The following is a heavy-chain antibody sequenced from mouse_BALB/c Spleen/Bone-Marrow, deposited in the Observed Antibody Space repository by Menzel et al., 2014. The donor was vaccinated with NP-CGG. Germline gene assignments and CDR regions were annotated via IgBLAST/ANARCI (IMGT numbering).Heavy chain of an antibody. CDR1: GFNIKDTY. CDR2: IDPANGNT. CDR3: ARYYYGSSYAMDY. Sequence: VQLKQSGAELVKPGASVKLSCTASGFNIKDTYMHWVKQRPEQGLEWIGRIDPANGNTKYDPKFQGKATITADTSSSTAYLQLSSLASEDTAVYYCARYYYGSSYAMDYWGQGTSVTVSS. D-gene: IGHD1-1*01. V-gene: IGHV14-3*02. J-gene: IGHJ4*01.